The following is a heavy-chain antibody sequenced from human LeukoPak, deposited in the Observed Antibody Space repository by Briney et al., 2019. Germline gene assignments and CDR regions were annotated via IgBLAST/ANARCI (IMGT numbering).Heavy chain of an antibody. CDR1: GFTVSRNY. CDR3: ARAHDSGYYYGFDY. D-gene: IGHD3-22*01. CDR2: IYSGGNT. V-gene: IGHV3-66*01. Sequence: GGSLRLSCAASGFTVSRNYMIWVRQAPGKGLEWVSLIYSGGNTYYADSVKGRFTISRDSSKSTLYLQMNSLRAEDTAVYYCARAHDSGYYYGFDYWGQGTLVTVSS. J-gene: IGHJ4*02.